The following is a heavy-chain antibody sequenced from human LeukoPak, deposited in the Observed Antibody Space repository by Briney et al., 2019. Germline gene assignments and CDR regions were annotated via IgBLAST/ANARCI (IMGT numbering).Heavy chain of an antibody. J-gene: IGHJ4*02. V-gene: IGHV1-18*04. CDR3: ARVPELGRSVDY. Sequence: TSVKVSCKASGYTFTSYGISWVRQAPGQGLGWMGWISAYNGNTNYAQKLQGRVTMTTDTSTSTAYMELRSLRSDDTAVYYCARVPELGRSVDYWGQGTLVTVSS. CDR1: GYTFTSYG. CDR2: ISAYNGNT. D-gene: IGHD1-14*01.